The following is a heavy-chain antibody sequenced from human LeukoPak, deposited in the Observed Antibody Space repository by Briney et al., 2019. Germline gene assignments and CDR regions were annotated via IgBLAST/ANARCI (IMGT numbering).Heavy chain of an antibody. Sequence: GASVKVSCKASGYTFTGYYMHWVRQAPGQGLEWMGWINPNSGGTNYAQKFQGRVTMTRDTSISTAYMELSRLRSDDTAVYYCARGTGYCSSTSCYGGAFDIWGQGTMVTVSS. D-gene: IGHD2-2*01. V-gene: IGHV1-2*02. J-gene: IGHJ3*02. CDR2: INPNSGGT. CDR3: ARGTGYCSSTSCYGGAFDI. CDR1: GYTFTGYY.